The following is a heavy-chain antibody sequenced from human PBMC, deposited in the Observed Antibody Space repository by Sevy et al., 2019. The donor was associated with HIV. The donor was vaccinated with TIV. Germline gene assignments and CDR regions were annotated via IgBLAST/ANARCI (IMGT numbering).Heavy chain of an antibody. V-gene: IGHV3-30*04. D-gene: IGHD2-15*01. J-gene: IGHJ4*02. Sequence: GGSLRLSCAASGFSLSDHAVSWVRQTPGKGLEWLAVIAYNGRNQYYADSVKGRFTISKDDSKNTRYLQLNSLKAEETAVYYCARFVGYCSGGRCSIIDFWGQGTLVTVSS. CDR1: GFSLSDHA. CDR2: IAYNGRNQ. CDR3: ARFVGYCSGGRCSIIDF.